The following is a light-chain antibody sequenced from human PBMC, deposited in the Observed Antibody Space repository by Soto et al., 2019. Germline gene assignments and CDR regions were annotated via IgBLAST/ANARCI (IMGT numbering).Light chain of an antibody. J-gene: IGLJ2*01. CDR2: YDS. Sequence: SYELTQPPSVSVAPGKTARITCGGNNIGSKSVYWYQQKPGQAPILVIYYDSDRPSGIPERFSGSNSGNTATLTISRVEAGDEADYYSQVWDSSSDHVVFGGGTKLTVL. V-gene: IGLV3-21*04. CDR3: QVWDSSSDHVV. CDR1: NIGSKS.